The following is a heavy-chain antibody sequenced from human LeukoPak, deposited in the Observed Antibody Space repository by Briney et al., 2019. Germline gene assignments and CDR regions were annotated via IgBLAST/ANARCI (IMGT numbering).Heavy chain of an antibody. Sequence: SETLSLTCTVSGGSNSSYYWSWIRQPPGKGLDWIGYIYYSGSTNYNPSLKSRVTISVDTSKNQFSLKLSSVAAADTAVYYCAREMGDGYNYWFDPWGQGTLVTVSS. D-gene: IGHD5-24*01. CDR2: IYYSGST. J-gene: IGHJ5*02. V-gene: IGHV4-59*01. CDR1: GGSNSSYY. CDR3: AREMGDGYNYWFDP.